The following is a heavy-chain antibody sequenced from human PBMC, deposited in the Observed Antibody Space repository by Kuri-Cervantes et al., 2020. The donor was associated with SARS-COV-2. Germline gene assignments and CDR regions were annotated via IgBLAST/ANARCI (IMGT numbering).Heavy chain of an antibody. CDR2: INHSGST. V-gene: IGHV4-39*07. CDR1: GGSISAGSYS. CDR3: ARCPWGDGFDY. J-gene: IGHJ4*02. Sequence: SETLSLTCTVSGGSISAGSYSWNWIRQPPGKGLEWIGEINHSGSTNYNPSLKSRVTISVDTSKNQFSLKLSSVTAADTAVYYCARCPWGDGFDYWGQGTLVTVSS. D-gene: IGHD5-24*01.